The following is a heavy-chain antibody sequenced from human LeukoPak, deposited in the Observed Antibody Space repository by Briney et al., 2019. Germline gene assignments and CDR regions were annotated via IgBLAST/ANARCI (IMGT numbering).Heavy chain of an antibody. CDR3: AREVVDYYYYMDV. D-gene: IGHD2-15*01. J-gene: IGHJ6*03. Sequence: PGGSLRLSCAASGFTFSSYSMNWVRQAPGKGLEWVSSISSSSSYIYYADSVKGRFTISRDNSKNTLYLQMNSLRAEDTAVYYCAREVVDYYYYMDVWGKGTTVTVSS. V-gene: IGHV3-21*01. CDR1: GFTFSSYS. CDR2: ISSSSSYI.